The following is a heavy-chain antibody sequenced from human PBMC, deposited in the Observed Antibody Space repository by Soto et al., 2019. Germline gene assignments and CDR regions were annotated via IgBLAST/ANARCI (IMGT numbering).Heavy chain of an antibody. CDR1: GYTFTSYY. Sequence: ASVKVSCKASGYTFTSYYMHWVRQAPGQGLEWRGIINPSGGSTSYAQKFQGRVTMTRDTSTSTVYMELSSLRSEDTAVYYCARDQGIVVAGTIPADYWGQGTLVTVSS. CDR3: ARDQGIVVAGTIPADY. V-gene: IGHV1-46*01. CDR2: INPSGGST. J-gene: IGHJ4*02. D-gene: IGHD6-19*01.